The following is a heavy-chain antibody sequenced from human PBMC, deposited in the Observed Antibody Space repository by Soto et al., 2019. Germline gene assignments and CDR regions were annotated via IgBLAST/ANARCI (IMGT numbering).Heavy chain of an antibody. Sequence: QVQLQQSGPGLVKPSETLSLTCTVSGGSISSYYWSWIRQPPGKGLEWIGYIHYSGSTTYNPSLKSRVTISVDTSENQFSLKLSSVTAADTAVYYCAREYGSGNWFFPWGQGTQVTVSS. CDR2: IHYSGST. D-gene: IGHD3-10*01. CDR1: GGSISSYY. CDR3: AREYGSGNWFFP. V-gene: IGHV4-59*01. J-gene: IGHJ5*02.